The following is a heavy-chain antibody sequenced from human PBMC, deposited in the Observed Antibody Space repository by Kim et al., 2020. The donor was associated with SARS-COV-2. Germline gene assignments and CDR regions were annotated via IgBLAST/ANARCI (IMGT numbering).Heavy chain of an antibody. CDR3: AGGSRSSGVFFDH. Sequence: GGSLRLSCAASGFTVNTNYMTWVRQAQGKGLEWVSAIYIGGNTFYADSVKGRFTISRDNSKNTVYLQMNSLRAEDTAVYYCAGGSRSSGVFFDHWGQGTLVTVSS. J-gene: IGHJ4*02. CDR1: GFTVNTNY. CDR2: IYIGGNT. V-gene: IGHV3-53*01. D-gene: IGHD3-10*01.